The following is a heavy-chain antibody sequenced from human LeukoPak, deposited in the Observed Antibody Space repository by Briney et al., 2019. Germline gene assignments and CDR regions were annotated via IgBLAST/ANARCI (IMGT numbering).Heavy chain of an antibody. V-gene: IGHV3-11*01. CDR2: ISGSGTTI. CDR3: ARGSNSWYYFDY. J-gene: IGHJ4*02. Sequence: GGSLRLSCAASGFTFTDYYMTWIRQPPGRGLEWVSHISGSGTTIYYADSVKGRFTISRDNAENSLDLQMNSLRAEGTAVYYCARGSNSWYYFDYWGQGTLVTVSS. CDR1: GFTFTDYY. D-gene: IGHD6-13*01.